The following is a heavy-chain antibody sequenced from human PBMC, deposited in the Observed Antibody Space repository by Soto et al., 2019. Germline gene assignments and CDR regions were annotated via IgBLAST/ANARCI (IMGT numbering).Heavy chain of an antibody. CDR3: ARDPPRYSSSWEPSSGDY. CDR2: INPNSGGT. CDR1: GYTFTGYY. Sequence: QVQLVQSGAEVKKPGASVKVSCKASGYTFTGYYMHWVRQAPGQGLEWMGWINPNSGGTNYAQKFQGRVTMTRDTSISTAYMELSRLRSDDTAVYYCARDPPRYSSSWEPSSGDYWGQGTLVTVSS. D-gene: IGHD6-13*01. J-gene: IGHJ4*02. V-gene: IGHV1-2*02.